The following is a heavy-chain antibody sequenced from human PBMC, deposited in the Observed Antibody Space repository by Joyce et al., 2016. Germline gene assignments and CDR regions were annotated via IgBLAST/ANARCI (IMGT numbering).Heavy chain of an antibody. V-gene: IGHV1-2*02. CDR2: IDPNSGNT. J-gene: IGHJ4*02. CDR3: ARIRFGQSWH. Sequence: QVQLGQSGAELKKPGASVRVSCQASGYTFNGYYIHWVRQAPGQGLEWLGWIDPNSGNTKYAQKFRGRATMTRDTSIDTAFLEVSGLRSDDTAVYYCARIRFGQSWHWGQGTLVTVSS. D-gene: IGHD3-16*01. CDR1: GYTFNGYY.